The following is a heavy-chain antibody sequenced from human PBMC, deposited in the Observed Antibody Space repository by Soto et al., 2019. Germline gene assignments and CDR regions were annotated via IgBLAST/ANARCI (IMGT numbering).Heavy chain of an antibody. CDR3: AKGSYGSGSLYYFDY. J-gene: IGHJ4*02. V-gene: IGHV3-30*18. CDR1: GFTFSTHG. D-gene: IGHD3-10*01. CDR2: ISYDGTNK. Sequence: GESLRLSCAASGFTFSTHGMHWVRQAPGKGLEWVAVISYDGTNKYYADSVKGRFTISRDNSKNTLYLQMNSLRAGDTAVYYCAKGSYGSGSLYYFDYWGQGTLVTVSS.